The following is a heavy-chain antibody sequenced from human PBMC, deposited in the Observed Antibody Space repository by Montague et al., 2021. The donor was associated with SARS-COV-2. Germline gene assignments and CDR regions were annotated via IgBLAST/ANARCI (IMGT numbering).Heavy chain of an antibody. CDR2: ISTGRRSYI. J-gene: IGHJ4*02. Sequence: SLRLSCAASGFTFRSYSLTWVRQAPGKGLAWVSSISTGRRSYIWYRESVKGRFTISRDNAKNSLYLQMNSLRDEDTAVYYCARSLPNSAGYSIDSWGQGTLVTVSP. CDR3: ARSLPNSAGYSIDS. D-gene: IGHD3-22*01. V-gene: IGHV3-21*01. CDR1: GFTFRSYS.